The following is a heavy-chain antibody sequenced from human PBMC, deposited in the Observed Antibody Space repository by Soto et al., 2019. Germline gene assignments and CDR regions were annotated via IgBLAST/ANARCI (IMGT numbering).Heavy chain of an antibody. J-gene: IGHJ3*02. D-gene: IGHD6-19*01. V-gene: IGHV1-69*13. Sequence: SVKVSCKASGGTFSSYTISWVRQAPGQGLEWMGGIIPIFGTANYAQKFQGRVTITADESTSTAYMELSSLRSEDTAVYYCAGERSSGWIGDAFDIWGQGTMVTVSS. CDR2: IIPIFGTA. CDR1: GGTFSSYT. CDR3: AGERSSGWIGDAFDI.